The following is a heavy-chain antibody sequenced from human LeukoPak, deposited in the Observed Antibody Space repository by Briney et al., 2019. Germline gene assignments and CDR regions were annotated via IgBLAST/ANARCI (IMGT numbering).Heavy chain of an antibody. V-gene: IGHV1-8*03. CDR3: ARVGGNQWFGELLNGGYYYYYYMDV. J-gene: IGHJ6*03. D-gene: IGHD3-10*01. Sequence: GASVKVSCKASGYTFTSYGINWVRQATGQGLEWMGWMNPNSGNTGYAQKFQGRVTITRNTSISTAYMELSSLRSEDTAVYYCARVGGNQWFGELLNGGYYYYYYMDVWGKGTTVTVSS. CDR2: MNPNSGNT. CDR1: GYTFTSYG.